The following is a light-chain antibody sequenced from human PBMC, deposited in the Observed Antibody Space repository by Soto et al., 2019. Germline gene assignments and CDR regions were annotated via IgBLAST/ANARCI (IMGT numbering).Light chain of an antibody. CDR1: QDISNY. CDR3: QKYDNLPYT. J-gene: IGKJ2*01. CDR2: DTS. V-gene: IGKV1-33*01. Sequence: DIQMTQSPSSLSASVGDRVTITCQASQDISNYLNWYQQKPGKAPRLLIYDTSSLETGVPSRFSGRGSGTQFSFTISSLQPEDIGTYYCQKYDNLPYTVGQGTKLEIK.